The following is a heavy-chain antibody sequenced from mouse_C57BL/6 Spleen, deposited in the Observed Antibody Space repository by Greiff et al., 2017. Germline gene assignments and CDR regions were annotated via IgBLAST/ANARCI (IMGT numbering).Heavy chain of an antibody. J-gene: IGHJ1*03. D-gene: IGHD6-5*01. V-gene: IGHV5-4*01. Sequence: EVKLVESGGGLVKPGGSLKLSCAASGFTFSSYAMSWVRQTPEKRPEWVATISDGGSYTYYPDNVKGRFTISRDNAKNNLYLQMSHLKSEDTAMYYCARDRGPYAFDVWGTGTTVTVSS. CDR3: ARDRGPYAFDV. CDR2: ISDGGSYT. CDR1: GFTFSSYA.